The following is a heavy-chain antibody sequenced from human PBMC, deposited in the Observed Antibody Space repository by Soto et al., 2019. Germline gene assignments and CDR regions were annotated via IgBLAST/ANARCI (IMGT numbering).Heavy chain of an antibody. J-gene: IGHJ4*02. Sequence: GGSLRLSCAASGFTFSSYAMHWVRQAPGKGLEWVAVISYDGSIKYYADSVKGRFTISRDNSKNTLYLQMNSLRAEDTAVYYCAREIVYYYDTDDYWGQGTLVTVSS. CDR2: ISYDGSIK. V-gene: IGHV3-30-3*01. CDR1: GFTFSSYA. D-gene: IGHD3-22*01. CDR3: AREIVYYYDTDDY.